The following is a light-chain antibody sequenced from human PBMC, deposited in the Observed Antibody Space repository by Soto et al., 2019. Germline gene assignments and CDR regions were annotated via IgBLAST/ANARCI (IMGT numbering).Light chain of an antibody. CDR2: DAS. CDR1: QSINTY. CDR3: QQRRSWQVT. Sequence: ENVLTQSPATLSLSPGEGATLSCRASQSINTYLAWYQQKPGQAPRLLIYDASKRATGIPARFSGSGSGTNSTLTISSLEPEDFAVYYCQQRRSWQVTFGQGTRLEN. V-gene: IGKV3D-11*02. J-gene: IGKJ5*01.